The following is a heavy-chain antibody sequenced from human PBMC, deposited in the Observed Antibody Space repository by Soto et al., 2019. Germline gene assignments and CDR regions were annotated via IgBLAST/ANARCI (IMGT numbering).Heavy chain of an antibody. Sequence: PGGSLRLSCAASGFTFSSYWMNWVRQAPGKGLEWVANINEDASKKYYVDSVKGRFTISRDNAKNSLYLQMNSLRVEDTAVYYCAREEGYCNGGPCYRGAFDIWGQGTRVTVSS. D-gene: IGHD2-15*01. CDR1: GFTFSSYW. J-gene: IGHJ3*02. CDR2: INEDASKK. CDR3: AREEGYCNGGPCYRGAFDI. V-gene: IGHV3-7*01.